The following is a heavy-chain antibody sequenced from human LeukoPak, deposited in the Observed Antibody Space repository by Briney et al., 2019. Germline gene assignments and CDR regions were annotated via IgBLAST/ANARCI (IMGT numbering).Heavy chain of an antibody. CDR3: LLADQLDFDY. D-gene: IGHD2-15*01. J-gene: IGHJ4*02. V-gene: IGHV1-2*06. CDR2: INPNSGGT. Sequence: ASVKVSCKASGYTFTGCYMHWVRQAPGQGLEWMGRINPNSGGTNYAQKFQGRVTMTRDTSISTAYMELSRLRSDDTAVYYCLLADQLDFDYWGQGTLVTVSS. CDR1: GYTFTGCY.